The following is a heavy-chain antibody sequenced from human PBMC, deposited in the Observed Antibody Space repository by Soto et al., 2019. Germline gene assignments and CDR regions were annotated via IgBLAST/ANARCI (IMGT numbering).Heavy chain of an antibody. V-gene: IGHV3-48*01. Sequence: GGSLRLSCAASGFMFGTYSMNWVRQAPGKGLEWVSYISNNGETRHYADSVKGRFTISRDNAKNTLYLQMNSLRAEDTALYYCAKGRSYYYYYGVDVWGQGTTVTVSS. J-gene: IGHJ6*02. CDR2: ISNNGETR. CDR3: AKGRSYYYYYGVDV. CDR1: GFMFGTYS.